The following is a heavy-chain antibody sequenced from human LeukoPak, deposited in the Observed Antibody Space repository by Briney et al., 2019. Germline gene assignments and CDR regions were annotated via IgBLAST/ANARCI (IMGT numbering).Heavy chain of an antibody. D-gene: IGHD6-13*01. CDR1: GFIVSDNY. V-gene: IGHV3-66*01. CDR2: IYSGNHT. CDR3: AREGVATAGTAYDY. J-gene: IGHJ4*02. Sequence: GGSLRLSCAASGFIVSDNYMSWVCQAPGKGLEWISIIYSGNHTSYKDSVKGRFIISRDNSKNMVFLQMNSLRVEDTAVYYCAREGVATAGTAYDYWGQGTLVTVSS.